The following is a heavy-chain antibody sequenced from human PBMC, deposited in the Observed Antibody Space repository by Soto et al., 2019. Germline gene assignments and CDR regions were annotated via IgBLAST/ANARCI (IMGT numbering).Heavy chain of an antibody. J-gene: IGHJ3*02. CDR1: GYSFTSYW. V-gene: IGHV5-51*01. CDR3: ARPGYSYPRDAFDI. D-gene: IGHD5-18*01. Sequence: PVASVKSSCNGSGYSFTSYWIGWVRQMPWKGLEWMGIIYPGDSDTRYSPSFQGQVTISADKSISTAYLQWSSLKASDTAMYYCARPGYSYPRDAFDIWGQGTMVTVSS. CDR2: IYPGDSDT.